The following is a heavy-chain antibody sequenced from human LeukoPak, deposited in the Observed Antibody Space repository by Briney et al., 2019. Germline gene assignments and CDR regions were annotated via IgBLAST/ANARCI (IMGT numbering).Heavy chain of an antibody. CDR2: INPSGGST. CDR1: GYTFINFA. Sequence: ASVKVSCKASGYTFINFAMNWVRQAPGQGLEWMGIINPSGGSTSYAQKFQGRVTMTRDTSTSTVYMELSSLRSEDTAVYYCARVGATANDAFDIWGQGTMVTVSS. CDR3: ARVGATANDAFDI. D-gene: IGHD1-26*01. J-gene: IGHJ3*02. V-gene: IGHV1-46*01.